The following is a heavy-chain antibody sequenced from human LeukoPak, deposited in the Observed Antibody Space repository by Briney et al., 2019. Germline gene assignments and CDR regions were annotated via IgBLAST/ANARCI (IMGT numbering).Heavy chain of an antibody. J-gene: IGHJ4*02. CDR2: ISDGGSTT. V-gene: IGHV3-74*01. D-gene: IGHD3-22*01. CDR3: SRSAYYDGSGNYYDY. Sequence: PGGSLRLSCAASGFTFSSYWMHWVRQAPGKGLVWVSRISDGGSTTTYADSVKGRFTISRDNAKNTLYLQMNGLRAEDTAVYYYSRSAYYDGSGNYYDYWGQGTLVTVSS. CDR1: GFTFSSYW.